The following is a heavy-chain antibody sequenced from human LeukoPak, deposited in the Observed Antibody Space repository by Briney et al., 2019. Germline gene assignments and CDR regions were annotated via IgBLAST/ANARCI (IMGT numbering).Heavy chain of an antibody. CDR1: GYSFTIYW. Sequence: GVSLKLSCKGSGYSFTIYWIGWVRQMPGKGLEWMGIIYPGDSDTRYIQSFQGQVNISGDKYINTAYLQGSSRKAPDAAVYYCETEMATVEGFDIWGQGTMVTVSS. CDR2: IYPGDSDT. J-gene: IGHJ3*02. CDR3: ETEMATVEGFDI. V-gene: IGHV5-51*01. D-gene: IGHD5-24*01.